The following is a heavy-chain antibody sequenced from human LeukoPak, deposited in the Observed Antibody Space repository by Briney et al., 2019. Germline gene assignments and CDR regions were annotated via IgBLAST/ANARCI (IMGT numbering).Heavy chain of an antibody. D-gene: IGHD3-10*01. CDR1: GYTFASYA. V-gene: IGHV1-69*13. CDR3: ARDLKTSYYYGSGSYSAFDI. Sequence: SVKVSCKASGYTFASYAISWVRQAPGQGLEWMGGIIPIFGTANYAQKFQGRVTITADESTSTAYMELSSLRSEDTAVYYCARDLKTSYYYGSGSYSAFDIWGQGTMVTVSS. J-gene: IGHJ3*02. CDR2: IIPIFGTA.